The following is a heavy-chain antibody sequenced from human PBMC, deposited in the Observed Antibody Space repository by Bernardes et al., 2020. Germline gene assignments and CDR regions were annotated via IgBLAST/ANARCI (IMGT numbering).Heavy chain of an antibody. V-gene: IGHV3-11*01. D-gene: IGHD3-16*02. J-gene: IGHJ4*02. Sequence: GGSLRLSCVASGFTFSDYYVSWIRQAPGKGLEWVSYSSSSATTIYYADSVKGRFTISRDNTKNSAWLQMNSLRAEDMAVYYCASSYVWGSHRPFDYWGQGTLVSVSS. CDR2: SSSSATTI. CDR3: ASSYVWGSHRPFDY. CDR1: GFTFSDYY.